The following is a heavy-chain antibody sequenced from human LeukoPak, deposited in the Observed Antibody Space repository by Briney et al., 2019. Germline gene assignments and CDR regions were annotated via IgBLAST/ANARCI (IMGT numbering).Heavy chain of an antibody. V-gene: IGHV1-24*01. CDR2: FDPEDGET. D-gene: IGHD3-10*01. Sequence: ASVKVSCKVSGFTLSQLAIHWVRQAPGKGLEWMGGFDPEDGETIYAPEFQGRVSMTEDRSTDTAYMGLSSLRSEDTAMYYCATDGGLGRYYYHWGQGTLVIVSS. CDR1: GFTLSQLA. CDR3: ATDGGLGRYYYH. J-gene: IGHJ1*01.